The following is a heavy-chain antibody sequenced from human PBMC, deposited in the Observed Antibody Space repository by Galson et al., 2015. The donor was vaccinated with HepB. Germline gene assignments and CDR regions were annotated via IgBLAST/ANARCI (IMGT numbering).Heavy chain of an antibody. CDR2: INAGNGNT. J-gene: IGHJ3*02. V-gene: IGHV1-3*01. Sequence: SVKVSCKASGYTFTSYAMHWVRQAPGQRLEWMGWINAGNGNTKYSQKFQGRVTITRDTSASTAYMELSSLRSEDTAVYYCAVQDDYGDYFDPFDIWGQGTMVTVS. D-gene: IGHD4-17*01. CDR1: GYTFTSYA. CDR3: AVQDDYGDYFDPFDI.